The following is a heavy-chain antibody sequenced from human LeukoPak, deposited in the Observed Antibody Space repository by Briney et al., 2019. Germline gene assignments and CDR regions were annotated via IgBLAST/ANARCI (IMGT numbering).Heavy chain of an antibody. CDR3: AGVTRWTTTISPWLSYYYMDV. Sequence: ASVKVSCKASGYTFTGYYMHWVRQAPGQGLEWMGWINPNSGGTNYAQKFQGRVTMTRNTSISTAYMELSSLRSDDTAVYYCAGVTRWTTTISPWLSYYYMDVWGKGTTVTISS. CDR1: GYTFTGYY. CDR2: INPNSGGT. D-gene: IGHD3/OR15-3a*01. J-gene: IGHJ6*03. V-gene: IGHV1-2*02.